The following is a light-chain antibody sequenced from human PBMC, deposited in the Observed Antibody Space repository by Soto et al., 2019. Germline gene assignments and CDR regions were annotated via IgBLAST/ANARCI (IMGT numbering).Light chain of an antibody. CDR2: DAS. CDR3: QQYNSYPLT. J-gene: IGKJ4*01. CDR1: QSISNW. Sequence: DIQMTQSPSTLSASVGDRVIVTCRASQSISNWLAWYQQKPGKAPKLLIYDASTLEGGVPSRFSGSGSATEFTLTISSLQPDDFATYYCQQYNSYPLTFGGGTKVDIK. V-gene: IGKV1-5*01.